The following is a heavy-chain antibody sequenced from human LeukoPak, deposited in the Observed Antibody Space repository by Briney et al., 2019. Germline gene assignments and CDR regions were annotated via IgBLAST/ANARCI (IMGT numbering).Heavy chain of an antibody. CDR3: ARNDFWMDFDY. CDR2: INPNSGGT. CDR1: GYTFTCYY. Sequence: ASVKVSCKASGYTFTCYYMHWVRQAPGQGLEWMEWINPNSGGTNYAQKFQGRVTMARDTSISTAYMELSRLRSDDTAVYYCARNDFWMDFDYWGQGTLVTVSS. V-gene: IGHV1-2*02. D-gene: IGHD3-3*01. J-gene: IGHJ4*02.